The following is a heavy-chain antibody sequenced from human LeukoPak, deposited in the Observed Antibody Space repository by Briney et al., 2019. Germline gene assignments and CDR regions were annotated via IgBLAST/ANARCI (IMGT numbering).Heavy chain of an antibody. CDR3: ARDPDYGGNEDAFDI. J-gene: IGHJ3*02. D-gene: IGHD4-23*01. CDR2: INTNTGNP. CDR1: GYTFTGYY. V-gene: IGHV7-4-1*02. Sequence: ASVKVSCKASGYTFTGYYMHWVRQAPGQGLEWMGWINTNTGNPTYAQGFTGRFVFSLDTSVSTAYLQISSLKAEDTAVYYCARDPDYGGNEDAFDIWGQGTMVTVSS.